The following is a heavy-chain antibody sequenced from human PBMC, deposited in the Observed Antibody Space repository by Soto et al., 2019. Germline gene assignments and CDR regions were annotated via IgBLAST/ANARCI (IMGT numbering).Heavy chain of an antibody. Sequence: QLQLQESGPGLVKPSETLSLTCTVSGGSISSSDFYWGWLRQPPGKGLDFIGSMYYSGTTYYNPSLKNRITISVDTSKKQFSLKLISVTASDTAVYYCAVVDSTGNWFDPWGQGDLVTVSS. CDR3: AVVDSTGNWFDP. CDR1: GGSISSSDFY. D-gene: IGHD3-22*01. V-gene: IGHV4-39*01. CDR2: MYYSGTT. J-gene: IGHJ5*02.